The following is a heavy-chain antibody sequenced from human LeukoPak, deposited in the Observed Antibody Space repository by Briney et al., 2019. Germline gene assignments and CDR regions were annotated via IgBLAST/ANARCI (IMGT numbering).Heavy chain of an antibody. V-gene: IGHV3-21*01. CDR3: ARDYSGSYYYYYGMDV. J-gene: IGHJ6*02. Sequence: GSLRLSCAASGFTFSSYSMNWVRQAPGKGLEWVSSISSSSSYIYYADSVKGRFTISRDNAKNSLYLQMNSLRAEDTAVYYCARDYSGSYYYYYGMDVWGQGTTVTVSS. CDR2: ISSSSSYI. D-gene: IGHD1-26*01. CDR1: GFTFSSYS.